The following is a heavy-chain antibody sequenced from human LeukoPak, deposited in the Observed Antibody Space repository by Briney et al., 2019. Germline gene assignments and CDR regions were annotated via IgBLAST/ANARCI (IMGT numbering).Heavy chain of an antibody. J-gene: IGHJ3*02. CDR3: AKGDAFDI. CDR2: ISYDGSNK. Sequence: GRSLRLSCAASGFTFSSYGMHWVRQAPGKGLEWVAVISYDGSNKYYADSAKGRFTISRDNSKNTLYLQMNSLRAEDTAVYYCAKGDAFDIWGQGTMVTVSS. CDR1: GFTFSSYG. V-gene: IGHV3-30*18.